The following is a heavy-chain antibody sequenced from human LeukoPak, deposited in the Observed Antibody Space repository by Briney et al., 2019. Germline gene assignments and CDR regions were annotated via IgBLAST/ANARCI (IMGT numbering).Heavy chain of an antibody. CDR1: GFTVSSNY. CDR3: ARRGGYYDSSGYHEFDY. V-gene: IGHV3-53*04. J-gene: IGHJ4*02. Sequence: GGSLRLSCAASGFTVSSNYMSWVRQAPGKGLEWVSVIYSGGSTYYADSVKGRFTISRHNSKNTLYLQMNSLRAEDTAVYYCARRGGYYDSSGYHEFDYWGQGTLVTVSS. CDR2: IYSGGST. D-gene: IGHD3-22*01.